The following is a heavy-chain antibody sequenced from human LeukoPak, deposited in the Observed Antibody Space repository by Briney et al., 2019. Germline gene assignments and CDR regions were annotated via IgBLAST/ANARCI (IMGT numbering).Heavy chain of an antibody. CDR2: TYYRSKWYN. CDR3: ARENTLWFGESRYMDV. CDR1: GDSVSSNSAA. J-gene: IGHJ6*03. D-gene: IGHD3-10*01. V-gene: IGHV6-1*01. Sequence: SQTLSLTCAISGDSVSSNSAAWNWIRQSPSRGLEWLGRTYYRSKWYNDYAVSVKSRITINPDTSKNQFSLQLNSVTPEDTAVYYCARENTLWFGESRYMDVWGKGTTVTVSS.